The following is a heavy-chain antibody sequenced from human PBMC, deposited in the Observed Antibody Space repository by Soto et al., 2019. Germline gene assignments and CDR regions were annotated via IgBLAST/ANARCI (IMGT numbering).Heavy chain of an antibody. Sequence: PSETLSLTCTVTGGSISGYYWSWIRQPAGKGLEWIGRIYSSGSTNYNPSLKSRVTMSVDTSKNQFSLKLTSVTAADTAVYYCVRGGYYGSGSYYTLLDYCGQGTLVTVSS. CDR1: GGSISGYY. V-gene: IGHV4-4*07. CDR3: VRGGYYGSGSYYTLLDY. J-gene: IGHJ4*02. D-gene: IGHD3-10*01. CDR2: IYSSGST.